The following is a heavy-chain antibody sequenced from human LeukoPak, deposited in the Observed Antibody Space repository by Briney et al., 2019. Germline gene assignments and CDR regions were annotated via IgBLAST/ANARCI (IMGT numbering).Heavy chain of an antibody. Sequence: HSGGSLRLSCAASGFTFSSYAMSWVRQAPGKRLEWVSAISGSGGSTYYADSVKGRFTISRDNSKNTLYLQMNSLRAEDTAVYYCAKDKDVVVPAAIADYWGQGTLVTVSS. V-gene: IGHV3-23*01. J-gene: IGHJ4*02. CDR3: AKDKDVVVPAAIADY. D-gene: IGHD2-2*01. CDR2: ISGSGGST. CDR1: GFTFSSYA.